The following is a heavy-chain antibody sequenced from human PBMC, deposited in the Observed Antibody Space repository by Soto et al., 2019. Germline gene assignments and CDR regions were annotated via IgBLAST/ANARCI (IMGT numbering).Heavy chain of an antibody. D-gene: IGHD6-13*01. V-gene: IGHV1-69*06. J-gene: IGHJ6*02. Sequence: QVQLVQSGAEAKKPGSSVKVPCKSSGGTFSSYAISWVRQAPGQGLEWMGGIVPLFRTTDYAQKFQGRVTITADMSTYTVYMGLGGLRSAETAVYYCARGRYSSTWSNLLDRSGLDVWGQGTTVTVSS. CDR3: ARGRYSSTWSNLLDRSGLDV. CDR1: GGTFSSYA. CDR2: IVPLFRTT.